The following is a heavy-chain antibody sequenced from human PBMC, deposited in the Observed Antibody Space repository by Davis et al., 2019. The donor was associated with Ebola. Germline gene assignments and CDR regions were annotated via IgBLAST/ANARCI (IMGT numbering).Heavy chain of an antibody. Sequence: ASVKVSCKASGYTFTSYGISWVRQAPGQGLEWMGWINPNSGGTNYAQKFQGWVTMTRDTSISTAYMELSSLRSEDTAVYYCARDHYGGNSFSYWGQGTLVTVSS. CDR2: INPNSGGT. D-gene: IGHD4-23*01. J-gene: IGHJ4*02. V-gene: IGHV1-2*04. CDR1: GYTFTSYG. CDR3: ARDHYGGNSFSY.